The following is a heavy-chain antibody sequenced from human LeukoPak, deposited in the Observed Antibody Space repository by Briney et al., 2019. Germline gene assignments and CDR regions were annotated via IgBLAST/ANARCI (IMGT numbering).Heavy chain of an antibody. Sequence: SQTLSLTRTVSGGSISSGDYFWSWIRQYPGRGLEWIGFIFYSGSTYYNPSLMSRFTMSVDTSKNQFSLKLSSVTAADTAVYYCARDYYDSSGYYYIDCWGQGTLVTVSS. D-gene: IGHD3-22*01. CDR2: IFYSGST. J-gene: IGHJ4*02. CDR3: ARDYYDSSGYYYIDC. V-gene: IGHV4-31*03. CDR1: GGSISSGDYF.